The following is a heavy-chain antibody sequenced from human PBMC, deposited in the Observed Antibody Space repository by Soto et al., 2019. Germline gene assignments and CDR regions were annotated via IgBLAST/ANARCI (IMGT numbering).Heavy chain of an antibody. V-gene: IGHV3-7*01. CDR3: GRDEVRNGVGV. CDR2: IKGDGSEK. Sequence: GGSLRLSCEASGFTFSDFWMSWVRQAPGKGLEWVAIIKGDGSEKRYVDSVRGRFTISRDNAKNSVYMQMNSLRADDTALYYCGRDEVRNGVGVWGQGIKVTVSS. CDR1: GFTFSDFW. J-gene: IGHJ6*02.